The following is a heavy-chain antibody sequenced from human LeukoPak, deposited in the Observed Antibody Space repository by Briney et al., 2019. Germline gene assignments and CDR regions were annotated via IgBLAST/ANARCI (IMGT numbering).Heavy chain of an antibody. D-gene: IGHD6-13*01. J-gene: IGHJ5*02. V-gene: IGHV4-39*07. CDR2: IYYSGST. Sequence: KPSETLSLTCTVSGGSISSSSYYWGWIRQPPGKGLEWIRSIYYSGSTYYNPSLKSRVTISVDTSKNQFSLKLSSVTAADTAVYYCARAYSSSWYFNWFDPWGQGTLVTVSS. CDR1: GGSISSSSYY. CDR3: ARAYSSSWYFNWFDP.